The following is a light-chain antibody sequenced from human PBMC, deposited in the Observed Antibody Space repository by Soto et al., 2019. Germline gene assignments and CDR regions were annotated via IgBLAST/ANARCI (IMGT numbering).Light chain of an antibody. J-gene: IGLJ2*01. Sequence: QSVLTKPPSASGSPGQSATISCTGTSSDVGGYNYVSWYQQHPGKVPKLMIYEVSKRPSGVPDRFSGSKSGNTASLTVSGLQAEDEADYYCISYAGSNNLVFGGGTKLTVL. CDR1: SSDVGGYNY. CDR2: EVS. CDR3: ISYAGSNNLV. V-gene: IGLV2-8*01.